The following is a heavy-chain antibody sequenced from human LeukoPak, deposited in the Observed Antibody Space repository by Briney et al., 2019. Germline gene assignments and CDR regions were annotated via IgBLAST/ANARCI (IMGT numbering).Heavy chain of an antibody. Sequence: ASVKVSCKASGYTFTSYGISWVRQAPRQGLEWMGWISAYNGNTNYAQKLQGRVTMTTDASTSTAYMELRSLRSDDTAVYYCARAFSSLDGVADPWRQGTLVTVSS. J-gene: IGHJ5*02. V-gene: IGHV1-18*01. CDR1: GYTFTSYG. CDR2: ISAYNGNT. D-gene: IGHD3-3*01. CDR3: ARAFSSLDGVADP.